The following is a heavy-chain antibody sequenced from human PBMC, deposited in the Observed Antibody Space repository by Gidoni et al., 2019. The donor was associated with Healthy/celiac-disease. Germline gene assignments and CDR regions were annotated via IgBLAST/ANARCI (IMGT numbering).Heavy chain of an antibody. CDR3: AIGRGSSGWAAMDV. CDR1: GCTFTSSY. CDR2: INPSGGRR. V-gene: IGHV1-46*01. Sequence: QLQLVQSGDDVMKPGASVQVSCKASGCTFTSSYMHCVRQAPGQGLEWMGIINPSGGRRSYVQKFHGRVTMNRDTSTSTVYMELSSLRSEDTAVCYCAIGRGSSGWAAMDVWGQGTTVTVSS. J-gene: IGHJ6*02. D-gene: IGHD6-19*01.